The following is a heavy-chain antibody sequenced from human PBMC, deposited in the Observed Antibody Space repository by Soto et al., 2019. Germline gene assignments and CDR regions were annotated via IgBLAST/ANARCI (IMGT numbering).Heavy chain of an antibody. D-gene: IGHD3-10*01. Sequence: QVQLVQSGAEVKKPGASVKVSCKVSGYSLTELSMHWVRQAPGKGLEWLGGFDPGSGSTVYAQRFEDRVRMTEDASADTAFMDLGSLRSDDTAIYYCATRPRPYAPGIYNLTPSLHYWGQGSLLTVSS. CDR2: FDPGSGST. CDR1: GYSLTELS. J-gene: IGHJ4*02. V-gene: IGHV1-24*01. CDR3: ATRPRPYAPGIYNLTPSLHY.